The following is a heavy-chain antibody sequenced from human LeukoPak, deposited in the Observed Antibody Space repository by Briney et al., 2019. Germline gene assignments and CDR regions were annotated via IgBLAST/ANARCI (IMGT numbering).Heavy chain of an antibody. CDR2: INPNSGGT. Sequence: ASVKVSCKASGYTFTGYYMHWVRQAPGQGLEWMGRINPNSGGTNYAQKFQGRVTMTRDTSISTVYMELSRLRSDDTAVYYCARGTSLEMATILPVTWGQGTLVTVSS. V-gene: IGHV1-2*06. J-gene: IGHJ4*02. CDR3: ARGTSLEMATILPVT. CDR1: GYTFTGYY. D-gene: IGHD5-24*01.